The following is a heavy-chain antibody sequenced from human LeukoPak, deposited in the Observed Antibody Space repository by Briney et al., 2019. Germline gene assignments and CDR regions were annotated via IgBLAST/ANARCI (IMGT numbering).Heavy chain of an antibody. CDR1: GGSFSGYY. D-gene: IGHD2-2*01. V-gene: IGHV4-34*01. CDR2: INHSGST. J-gene: IGHJ4*02. CDR3: ARHYRRRFVVVPAADRGTFDY. Sequence: SETLSLTCAVYGGSFSGYYWSWIRQPPGKGLEWIGEINHSGSTNYNPSLKSRVTISVDTSKNQFSLKLSSVTAADTAVYYCARHYRRRFVVVPAADRGTFDYWGQGTLVTVSS.